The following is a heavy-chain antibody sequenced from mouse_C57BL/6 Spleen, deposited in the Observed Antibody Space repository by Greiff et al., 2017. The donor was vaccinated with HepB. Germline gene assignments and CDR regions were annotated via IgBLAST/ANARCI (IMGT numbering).Heavy chain of an antibody. D-gene: IGHD2-1*01. CDR1: GYTFTDYY. J-gene: IGHJ2*01. CDR3: ARRGGNYNYFDY. V-gene: IGHV1-76*01. CDR2: IYPGSGNT. Sequence: QVQLKESGAELVRPGASVKLSCKASGYTFTDYYINWVKQRPGQGLEWIARIYPGSGNTYYNEKFKGKATLTAEKSSSTAYMQLSSLTSEDSAVYFCARRGGNYNYFDYWGQGTTLTVSS.